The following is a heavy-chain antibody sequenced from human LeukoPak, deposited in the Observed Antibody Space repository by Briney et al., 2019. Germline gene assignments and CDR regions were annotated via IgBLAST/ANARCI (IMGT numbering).Heavy chain of an antibody. V-gene: IGHV1-8*01. Sequence: ASVKVSYKASGYTFTSYDINWVRQATGQGLEWMGWMNPNSGNTGYAQKFQGRVTMTRNTSISTAYMELSSLRSEDTAVYYCARRLIRSDGMDVWGQGTTVTVSS. J-gene: IGHJ6*02. CDR3: ARRLIRSDGMDV. CDR1: GYTFTSYD. D-gene: IGHD2-21*01. CDR2: MNPNSGNT.